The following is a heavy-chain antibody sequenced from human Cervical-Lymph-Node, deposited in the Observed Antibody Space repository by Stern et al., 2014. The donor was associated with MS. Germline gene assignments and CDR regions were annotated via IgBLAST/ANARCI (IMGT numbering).Heavy chain of an antibody. CDR1: GDSVSSEDYY. V-gene: IGHV4-61*08. J-gene: IGHJ6*02. CDR2: IYYRGRP. D-gene: IGHD1-26*01. CDR3: ARSGYYGIDV. Sequence: QVQLQESGPGLVRPSETLSLTCTASGDSVSSEDYYWSWIRQSPGKDLEWIGYIYYRGRPNYNPSLKSRLPISIDTSKNQFSLKLISGTAADTAVYYCARSGYYGIDVWGQGTTVIVSS.